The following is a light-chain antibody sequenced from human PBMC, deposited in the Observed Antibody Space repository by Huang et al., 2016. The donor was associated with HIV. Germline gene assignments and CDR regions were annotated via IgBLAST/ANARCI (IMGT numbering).Light chain of an antibody. J-gene: IGKJ4*01. CDR1: RSVSSN. CDR3: HQYNNWRLS. CDR2: GSS. V-gene: IGKV3-15*01. Sequence: IVMTQSPATLSVSPGERVTLSCRANRSVSSNLAWYQQRPGQAPRLLSYGSSTRAPGFPARFSGSGSGTDFSLTISSLQSEDFALYYCHQYNNWRLSFGGGTRVDI.